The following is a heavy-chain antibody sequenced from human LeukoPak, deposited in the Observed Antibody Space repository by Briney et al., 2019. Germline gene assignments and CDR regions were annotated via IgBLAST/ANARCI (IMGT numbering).Heavy chain of an antibody. CDR1: GFTVSSNY. J-gene: IGHJ4*02. CDR3: ARAASVAGTYALNH. V-gene: IGHV3-66*01. D-gene: IGHD6-19*01. Sequence: PGGSLRLSCAVSGFTVSSNYMSWVRQAPGKGLEWVSVIYGGGSTYYADSVKGRFTISRDNSKNPLYPQMNSLRAADTAVYYCARAASVAGTYALNHWGQGTLVTVSS. CDR2: IYGGGST.